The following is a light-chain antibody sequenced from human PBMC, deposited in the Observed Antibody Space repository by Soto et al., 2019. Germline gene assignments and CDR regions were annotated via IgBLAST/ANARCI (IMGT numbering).Light chain of an antibody. J-gene: IGKJ3*01. Sequence: DIQMTQSPSSVSASVGDRVTITCRASEDISSWLAWYQQKPGRAPKLLIYAASSLQSGVPSRFRGSGSGTEFTLTISSLQPEDFATYYCQQANSFPSTFGPGTKVDTK. CDR1: EDISSW. V-gene: IGKV1-12*02. CDR2: AAS. CDR3: QQANSFPST.